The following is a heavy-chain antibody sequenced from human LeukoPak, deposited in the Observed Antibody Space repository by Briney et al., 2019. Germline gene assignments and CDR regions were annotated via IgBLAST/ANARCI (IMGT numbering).Heavy chain of an antibody. J-gene: IGHJ4*02. Sequence: GGSLRLSCAASGFTFSSYAIAWVRQAPGKGLEWVSTVGNGGDGTYYADSVKGRFTISRDDSKDTLYLQMSSLRAEDTAVYYCAKVTTASSGRGSDYWGPGTLVTVSS. CDR1: GFTFSSYA. CDR2: VGNGGDGT. D-gene: IGHD6-19*01. CDR3: AKVTTASSGRGSDY. V-gene: IGHV3-23*01.